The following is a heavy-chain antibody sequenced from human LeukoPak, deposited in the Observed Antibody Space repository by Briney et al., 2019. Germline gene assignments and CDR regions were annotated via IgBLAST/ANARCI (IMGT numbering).Heavy chain of an antibody. CDR3: ASGATAVVPAAIWEPSINWFDP. D-gene: IGHD2-2*01. CDR1: GFTFSSYS. J-gene: IGHJ5*02. CDR2: INHSGST. V-gene: IGHV4-34*01. Sequence: GSLRLSCAASGFTFSSYSMNWIRQPPGKGLEWIGEINHSGSTNYNPSLKSRVTISVDTSKNQFSLKLSSVTAADTAVYYCASGATAVVPAAIWEPSINWFDPWGQGTLVTVSS.